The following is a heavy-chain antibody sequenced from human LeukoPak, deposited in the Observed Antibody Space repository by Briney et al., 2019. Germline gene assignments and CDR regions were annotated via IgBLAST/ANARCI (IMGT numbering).Heavy chain of an antibody. CDR2: IYHSGST. Sequence: PSGTLSLTCAVSGGSISSSNWWSWVRPPPGKGLEWIGEIYHSGSTNYNPSLKSRVTISVDKSKNQFSLKLSSVTAADTAVYYCARGTYDSSGYYSYYYGMDVWGQGTTVTVSS. V-gene: IGHV4-4*02. J-gene: IGHJ6*02. CDR3: ARGTYDSSGYYSYYYGMDV. D-gene: IGHD3-22*01. CDR1: GGSISSSNW.